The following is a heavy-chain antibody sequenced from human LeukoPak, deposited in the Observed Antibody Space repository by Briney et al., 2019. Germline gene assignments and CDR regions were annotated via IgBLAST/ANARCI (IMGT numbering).Heavy chain of an antibody. Sequence: PSQTLSPTCTVSGGSISSGDYYWSWIRQHPGKGLEWIGYIYYSGSTYYNPSLKSRVTISVDTSKNQFSLKLSSVTAADTAVYYCARAGVRQLVDYWGQGTLVTVSS. CDR3: ARAGVRQLVDY. J-gene: IGHJ4*02. D-gene: IGHD6-6*01. CDR1: GGSISSGDYY. V-gene: IGHV4-31*03. CDR2: IYYSGST.